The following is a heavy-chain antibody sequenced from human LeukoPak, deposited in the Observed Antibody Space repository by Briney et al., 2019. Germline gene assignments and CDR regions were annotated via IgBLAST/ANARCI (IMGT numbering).Heavy chain of an antibody. J-gene: IGHJ4*02. CDR3: ARGLNSLDY. CDR2: ISSSGSTI. V-gene: IGHV3-48*03. CDR1: GFTFRSYE. D-gene: IGHD5-24*01. Sequence: QPGGSLRLFCAASGFTFRSYEMNWVRQAPGKGLEWVSYISSSGSTIYYADSVKGRFTISRDNAKNSLYLQMNSLRAEDTAVYYCARGLNSLDYWGQGTLVTVSS.